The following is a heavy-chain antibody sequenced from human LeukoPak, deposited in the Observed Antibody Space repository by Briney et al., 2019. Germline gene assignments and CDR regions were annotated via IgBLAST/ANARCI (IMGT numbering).Heavy chain of an antibody. J-gene: IGHJ4*02. CDR3: ARERYSYRGHPNLFDY. CDR2: ISAYNGNT. D-gene: IGHD5-18*01. Sequence: ASVKVSCKASGYTFTSYGISWVRQAPGQGLEWMGWISAYNGNTNYAQKLQGRVTMTTDTSTSTAYMELRSLRSDDTAVYYCARERYSYRGHPNLFDYWGQGTLVTVSS. CDR1: GYTFTSYG. V-gene: IGHV1-18*01.